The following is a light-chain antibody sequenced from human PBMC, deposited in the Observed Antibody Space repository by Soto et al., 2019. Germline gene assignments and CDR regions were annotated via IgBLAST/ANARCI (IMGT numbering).Light chain of an antibody. Sequence: DIQMTQAPSSLSASVGDRVTITCRASQSISSYLAWYQQKPGKAPKLLIYAASTLQSGVPSMFSGSGSGTEFTLTIRSLQPEDFATYYCQQLNSYSTYGEGTRLEI. CDR2: AAS. V-gene: IGKV1-9*01. J-gene: IGKJ5*01. CDR3: QQLNSYST. CDR1: QSISSY.